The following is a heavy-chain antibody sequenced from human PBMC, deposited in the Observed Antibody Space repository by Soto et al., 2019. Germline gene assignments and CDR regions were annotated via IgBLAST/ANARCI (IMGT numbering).Heavy chain of an antibody. V-gene: IGHV3-23*01. Sequence: EVQLLESGGGLVQPGGSLRLSCAASGFTFSSYAMSWVRQAPGKGLEWVSAISGSGGSTYYADSVKGRFTICRNNSKNTLYMQMNGLRAEDTAVYYCAARNYDPDSDYGMDVCGQGTTVTVSS. J-gene: IGHJ6*02. CDR1: GFTFSSYA. CDR3: AARNYDPDSDYGMDV. CDR2: ISGSGGST. D-gene: IGHD3-3*01.